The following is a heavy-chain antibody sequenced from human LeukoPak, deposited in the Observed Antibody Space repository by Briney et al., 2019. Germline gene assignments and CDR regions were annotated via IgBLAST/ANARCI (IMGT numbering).Heavy chain of an antibody. CDR3: ASSAGSYDSSGYAPDY. CDR1: GGTFSIYA. D-gene: IGHD3-22*01. J-gene: IGHJ4*02. CDR2: IIPIFGTA. Sequence: SVKVSFTASGGTFSIYAISWVRQAPGQGLEWMGGIIPIFGTANYAQKFQGRVTITADESTSTAYMELSSLRSEDTAVYYCASSAGSYDSSGYAPDYWGQGTLVTVSS. V-gene: IGHV1-69*13.